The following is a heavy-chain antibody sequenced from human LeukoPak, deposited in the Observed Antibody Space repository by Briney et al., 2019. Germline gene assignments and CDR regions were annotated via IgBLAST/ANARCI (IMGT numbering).Heavy chain of an antibody. Sequence: GGSLRLSCAASGFTFSSYSMNWVRQAPGKGLEWVSSMSSSSSYINYADSVKGRFTISRDTAKNSLFLQMNSLRAEDTAVYYCARGRAGTLKRYYFDYWGQGTLVTVSA. CDR2: MSSSSSYI. D-gene: IGHD6-13*01. J-gene: IGHJ4*02. CDR1: GFTFSSYS. V-gene: IGHV3-21*01. CDR3: ARGRAGTLKRYYFDY.